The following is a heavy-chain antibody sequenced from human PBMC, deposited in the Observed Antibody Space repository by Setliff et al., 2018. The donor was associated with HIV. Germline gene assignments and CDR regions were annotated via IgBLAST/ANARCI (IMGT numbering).Heavy chain of an antibody. CDR1: GFTFSTYS. J-gene: IGHJ6*03. V-gene: IGHV3-21*01. Sequence: GGSLRLSCAASGFTFSTYSMNWVRQAPGKGLEWVSSISSSGDMNYADSVKGRFTISRDNAKNSLYLQMNSLRAEDTAVYYCARVDSGYDLAYYYYMDVWGKGTAVTVSS. D-gene: IGHD5-12*01. CDR3: ARVDSGYDLAYYYYMDV. CDR2: ISSSGDM.